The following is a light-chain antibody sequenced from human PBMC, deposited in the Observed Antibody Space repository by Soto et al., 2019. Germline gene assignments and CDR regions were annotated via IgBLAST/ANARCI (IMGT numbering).Light chain of an antibody. CDR1: QSISSY. CDR2: AAS. Sequence: DIQMTQSPSSLSASVGDRVTITCRASQSISSYLNWYQQKPGKAPKLLIYAASSLQSGIPSRFSGSGSWTDFTLTISSLQPEDFATYYGQQSYSTPWTVGQGTKVEIK. CDR3: QQSYSTPWT. V-gene: IGKV1-39*01. J-gene: IGKJ1*01.